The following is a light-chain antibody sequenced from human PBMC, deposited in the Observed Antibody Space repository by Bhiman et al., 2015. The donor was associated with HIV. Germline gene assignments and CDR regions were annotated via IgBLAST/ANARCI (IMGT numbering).Light chain of an antibody. CDR3: QAWDSTTGGV. J-gene: IGLJ2*01. CDR2: QDS. CDR1: KLEDKY. V-gene: IGLV3-1*01. Sequence: SFELTQSPSVSVSPGQTASISCSGDKLEDKYVSWYQQKPGQSPVLVIYQDSERPSGIPERFSGSNSGNTATLSISGTQAMDEADYYCQAWDSTTGGVFGGGTKLTVL.